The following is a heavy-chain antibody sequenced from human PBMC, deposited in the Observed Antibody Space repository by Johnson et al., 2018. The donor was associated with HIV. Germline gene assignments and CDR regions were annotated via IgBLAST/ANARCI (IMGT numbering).Heavy chain of an antibody. J-gene: IGHJ3*02. D-gene: IGHD3-22*01. V-gene: IGHV3-23*04. CDR3: ARLYYYDSSGYYVGAFDI. CDR2: ISGSGGST. Sequence: VQLVESGGGLVQPGGSLRLSCAASGFTFSSYAMSWVRQAPGKGLEWVSAISGSGGSTYYADSVKGRFTISRDNSKNTLYLQMNSLRAKDTAGYYCARLYYYDSSGYYVGAFDIWGQGTMVTVSS. CDR1: GFTFSSYA.